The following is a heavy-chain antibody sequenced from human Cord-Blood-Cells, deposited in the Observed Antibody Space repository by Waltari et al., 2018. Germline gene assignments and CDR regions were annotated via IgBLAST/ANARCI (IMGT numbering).Heavy chain of an antibody. V-gene: IGHV3-33*01. CDR2: IWYDGSNK. J-gene: IGHJ3*02. Sequence: QVQLVESGGGVVQPGRSLRLSCAASGFTFSSYGMHWVRQAPGKGLEWVAFIWYDGSNKYYADSVKGRFTISRDNSNNTLYLQRNSLRAEDTAVYYCAREISNYDAFDIWGQGTMVTVSS. CDR3: AREISNYDAFDI. CDR1: GFTFSSYG. D-gene: IGHD4-4*01.